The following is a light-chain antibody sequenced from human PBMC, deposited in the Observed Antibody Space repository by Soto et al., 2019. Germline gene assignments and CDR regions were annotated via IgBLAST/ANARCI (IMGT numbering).Light chain of an antibody. J-gene: IGKJ4*01. CDR2: AAS. CDR3: QQSYSTPLT. Sequence: DIQMTQSPSSLAASVGDRVTITCRASQSISSYLNWYQQKPGKAPKLLIYAASSLQSVVPSRFSGSGSGTDFTLTISSLQPEDFATDYCQQSYSTPLTFVGGTKVEIK. CDR1: QSISSY. V-gene: IGKV1-39*01.